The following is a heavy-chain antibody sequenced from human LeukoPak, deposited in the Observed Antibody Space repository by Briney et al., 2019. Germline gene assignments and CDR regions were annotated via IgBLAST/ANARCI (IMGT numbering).Heavy chain of an antibody. J-gene: IGHJ4*02. D-gene: IGHD2-15*01. V-gene: IGHV1-69*04. Sequence: GASVKVSCKASGGTFSSYAISWVRQAPGQGLEWMGRIIPILGIANYAQKFQGRVTITADKSTSTAYMELSSLRSEDTAVYYCARERYCSGGSCYQRREFDYWGQGTLVTVSS. CDR1: GGTFSSYA. CDR2: IIPILGIA. CDR3: ARERYCSGGSCYQRREFDY.